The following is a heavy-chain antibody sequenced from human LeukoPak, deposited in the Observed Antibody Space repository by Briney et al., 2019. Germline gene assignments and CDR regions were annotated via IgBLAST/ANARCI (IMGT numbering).Heavy chain of an antibody. J-gene: IGHJ5*02. D-gene: IGHD4-17*01. Sequence: GGSLRLSCAASGFTFSSYWMHWVRQAPGKGLVWVSRINSDGSSTSYADSVKGRFTISRDNAKNTLYLQMNSLRAEDTAVYYCAREGYGDYFNWFDPWGQGTLVTVSS. CDR2: INSDGSST. CDR1: GFTFSSYW. V-gene: IGHV3-74*01. CDR3: AREGYGDYFNWFDP.